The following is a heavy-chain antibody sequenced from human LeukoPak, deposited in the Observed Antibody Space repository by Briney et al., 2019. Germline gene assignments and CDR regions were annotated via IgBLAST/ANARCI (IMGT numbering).Heavy chain of an antibody. J-gene: IGHJ6*02. CDR2: LYTGGST. D-gene: IGHD3-10*01. CDR1: GFTVSNNY. CDR3: ARDFGVISIDSYYYLDV. Sequence: GGSLRLSCAASGFTVSNNYMNWVRQAPGKGLKWVSALYTGGSTYYTDSVKGRFTISRDNSKNTLYLQMNSLRAEDTAVYYCARDFGVISIDSYYYLDVWGQGTTVTVSS. V-gene: IGHV3-53*01.